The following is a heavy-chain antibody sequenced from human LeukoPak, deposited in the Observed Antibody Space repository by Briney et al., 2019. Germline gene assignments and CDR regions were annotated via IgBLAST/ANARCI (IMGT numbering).Heavy chain of an antibody. CDR3: TTRDRVEYSSSSVIDY. CDR1: GFTFSNAW. V-gene: IGHV3-15*01. CDR2: IKSKTDGGTT. D-gene: IGHD6-6*01. J-gene: IGHJ4*02. Sequence: GGSLRLSCAASGFTFSNAWMSWVRQAPGKGLEWVGRIKSKTDGGTTDYAAPVKGRFTISRDDTKNTLYLQMNSLKTEDTAVYYCTTRDRVEYSSSSVIDYWGQGTLVTVSS.